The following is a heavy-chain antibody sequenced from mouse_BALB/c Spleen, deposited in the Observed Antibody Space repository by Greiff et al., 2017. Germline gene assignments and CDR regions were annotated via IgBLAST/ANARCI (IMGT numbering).Heavy chain of an antibody. V-gene: IGHV5-2*01. Sequence: EVQGVQSGGGLVQPGESLKLSCESSEYEFPSYDMSWVRKTPEKRLELVAAINSDGGSTYYPDTMERRFIISRDTTKKTLYLQMSSLKAEDTAVCYCAREGGYYAMDYWGQGTSVTVAS. D-gene: IGHD1-1*02. CDR3: AREGGYYAMDY. CDR1: EYEFPSYD. CDR2: INSDGGST. J-gene: IGHJ4*01.